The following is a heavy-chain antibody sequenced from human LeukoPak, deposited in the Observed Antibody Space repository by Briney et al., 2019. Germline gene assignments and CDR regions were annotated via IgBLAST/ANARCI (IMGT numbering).Heavy chain of an antibody. J-gene: IGHJ4*02. CDR3: ARDREADY. CDR2: ISYDGSNK. V-gene: IGHV3-30-3*01. Sequence: GGSLRLSCAASGFTFSSYAMHWVRQAPGKGLEWVAVISYDGSNKYYADSVKGRFTISRDNSKNTLYLQINSLRAEDTAVYYCARDREADYWGQGALVTVSS. CDR1: GFTFSSYA.